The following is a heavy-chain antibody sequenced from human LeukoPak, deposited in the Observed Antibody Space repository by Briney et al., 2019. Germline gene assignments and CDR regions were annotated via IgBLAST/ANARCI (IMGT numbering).Heavy chain of an antibody. CDR3: ASTSVPSYLVGLDY. CDR1: GYTFINYY. J-gene: IGHJ4*02. Sequence: ASVKVSCKASGYTFINYYTHWVRQAPGQGLEWMGVINPSAGSTSYAQKFQGRATMTRDTSTTTVYMELSSLRSEDTAVYYCASTSVPSYLVGLDYWGQGTLVTVSS. V-gene: IGHV1-46*01. CDR2: INPSAGST. D-gene: IGHD1-26*01.